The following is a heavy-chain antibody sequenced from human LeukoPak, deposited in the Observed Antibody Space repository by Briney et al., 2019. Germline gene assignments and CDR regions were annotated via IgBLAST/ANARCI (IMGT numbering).Heavy chain of an antibody. CDR2: ISGSGGST. CDR1: GFTFSSYA. J-gene: IGHJ4*02. D-gene: IGHD3-22*01. V-gene: IGHV3-23*01. Sequence: GGSLRLSCAASGFTFSSYAMSWVRQAPGKGLEWVSAISGSGGSTYYADSVKGRFTISRDNSENTLYLQMNSLRAEDTAVYYCAKATPVYYYDSSGYSAFDCWGQGTLVTVSS. CDR3: AKATPVYYYDSSGYSAFDC.